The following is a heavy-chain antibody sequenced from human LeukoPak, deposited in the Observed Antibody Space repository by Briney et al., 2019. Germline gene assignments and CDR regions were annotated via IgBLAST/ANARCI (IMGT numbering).Heavy chain of an antibody. J-gene: IGHJ5*02. CDR2: LYHSGST. Sequence: SETLSLTCTVSGYSISSGYCWGWIRQPPGKGLEWIGSLYHSGSTYYNPSLKSRVTISVDRSKNQFSLKLSSVTAADTAVYYCARVVTANWFDPWGQGTLVTVSS. D-gene: IGHD2-21*02. CDR3: ARVVTANWFDP. CDR1: GYSISSGYC. V-gene: IGHV4-38-2*02.